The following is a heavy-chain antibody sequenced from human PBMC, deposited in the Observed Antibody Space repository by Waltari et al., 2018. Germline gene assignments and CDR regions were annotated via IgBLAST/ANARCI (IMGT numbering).Heavy chain of an antibody. CDR2: IYYSGST. CDR1: GGSISRYY. Sequence: QVQLQESGPGLVKPSETLSLTCTVSGGSISRYYWSWIRQPPGKGLEWIGYIYYSGSTNYNPSLKSRVTISVDTSKNQFSLKLSSVTAADTAVYYCARDGDWAFDIWGQGTMVTVSS. D-gene: IGHD2-21*01. V-gene: IGHV4-59*01. CDR3: ARDGDWAFDI. J-gene: IGHJ3*02.